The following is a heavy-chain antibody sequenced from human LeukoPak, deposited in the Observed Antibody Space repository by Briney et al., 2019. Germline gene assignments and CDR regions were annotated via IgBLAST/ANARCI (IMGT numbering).Heavy chain of an antibody. D-gene: IGHD4-23*01. CDR3: ARDATVVTPGGDYYYMDV. CDR1: GGSISSYY. V-gene: IGHV4-59*01. J-gene: IGHJ6*03. Sequence: PSETLSLTCTVSGGSISSYYWSWIRQPPGKGLEWIGYIYYSGSTNYNPSLKSRVTISVDTSKNQFSLKLSSVTAADTAVYYCARDATVVTPGGDYYYMDVWGKGTTVTVSS. CDR2: IYYSGST.